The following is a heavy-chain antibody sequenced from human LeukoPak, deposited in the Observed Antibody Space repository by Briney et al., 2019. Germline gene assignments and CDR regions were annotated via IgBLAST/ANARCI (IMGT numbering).Heavy chain of an antibody. CDR2: ISAYNGNT. CDR1: GYTLTSYG. CDR3: ARAGYCSGGSCTGTVDY. J-gene: IGHJ4*02. V-gene: IGHV1-18*01. Sequence: ASVKVSCKASGYTLTSYGISWVRQAPGQGLEWMGWISAYNGNTNYAQKLQGRVTMTTDTSTSTAYMELRSLRSDDTAVYYCARAGYCSGGSCTGTVDYWGQGTLVTVSS. D-gene: IGHD2-15*01.